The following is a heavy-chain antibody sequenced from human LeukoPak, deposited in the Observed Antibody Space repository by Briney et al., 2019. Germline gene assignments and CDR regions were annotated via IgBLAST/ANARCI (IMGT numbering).Heavy chain of an antibody. V-gene: IGHV1-18*01. CDR2: ISAYNGNT. D-gene: IGHD6-6*01. Sequence: ASVKVSCKASGYTFTSYVISWVRQAPGQGVEGMGWISAYNGNTNYAQKLQNRVTMTPDTTTSTAYVELRSLRSDDTAVYYCAGRERVSWFDHWGQGTLVTVSS. CDR1: GYTFTSYV. CDR3: AGRERVSWFDH. J-gene: IGHJ5*02.